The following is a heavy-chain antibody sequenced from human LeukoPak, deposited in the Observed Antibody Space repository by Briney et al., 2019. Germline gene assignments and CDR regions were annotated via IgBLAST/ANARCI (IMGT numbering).Heavy chain of an antibody. J-gene: IGHJ4*02. V-gene: IGHV3-9*01. Sequence: PGGSLRLSCAASGFTFDDYAMHWVRQAPGKGLEWVSGISWNSGSIGYAASVKGRFTISRDNAKNALYLQMNSLRAEDTALYYCAKAYSSSWYPKYYFDYWGQGTLVTVSS. CDR1: GFTFDDYA. CDR3: AKAYSSSWYPKYYFDY. CDR2: ISWNSGSI. D-gene: IGHD6-13*01.